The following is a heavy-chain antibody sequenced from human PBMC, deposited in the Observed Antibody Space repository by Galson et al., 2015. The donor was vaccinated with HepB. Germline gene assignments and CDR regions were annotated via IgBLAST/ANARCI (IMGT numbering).Heavy chain of an antibody. J-gene: IGHJ6*02. CDR3: ARSVGATNYYYYYGMDV. CDR1: GFTFSSYS. V-gene: IGHV3-48*01. CDR2: ISSSSSTI. Sequence: SLRLSCAASGFTFSSYSMNWVRQAPGKGLEWVSYISSSSSTIYYADSVKGRFTISRDNAKNSLYLQMNSLRAEDTAVYYCARSVGATNYYYYYGMDVWGQGTTVTVSS. D-gene: IGHD1-26*01.